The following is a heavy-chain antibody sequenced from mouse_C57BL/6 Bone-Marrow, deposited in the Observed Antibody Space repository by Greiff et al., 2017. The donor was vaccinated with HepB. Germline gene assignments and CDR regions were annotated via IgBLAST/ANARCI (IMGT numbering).Heavy chain of an antibody. J-gene: IGHJ1*03. CDR2: IDPENGDT. CDR1: GFNIKDDY. Sequence: VQLKESGAELVRPGASVKLSCTASGFNIKDDYMHWVKQRPEQGLEWIGWIDPENGDTEYASKFQGKATITADTSSNTAYLQLSSLTSEDTAVYYCTGAARYFDVWGTGTTVTVSS. CDR3: TGAARYFDV. V-gene: IGHV14-4*01.